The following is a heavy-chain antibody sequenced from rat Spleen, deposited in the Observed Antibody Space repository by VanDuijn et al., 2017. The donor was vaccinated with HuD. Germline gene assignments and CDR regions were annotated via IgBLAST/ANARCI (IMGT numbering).Heavy chain of an antibody. CDR2: ISYDGGST. V-gene: IGHV5-20*01. J-gene: IGHJ3*01. D-gene: IGHD5-1*01. CDR1: GFTFSDYG. Sequence: EVQLVESGGGLVQPGRSMKLSCAASGFTFSDYGMAWVLQAPTKGLEWVASISYDGGSTFYRDPVKGRFTISRDNAKSTLYLQMDSLRSEDTATYFCTSRWDGFVYWGQGTLVSVSS. CDR3: TSRWDGFVY.